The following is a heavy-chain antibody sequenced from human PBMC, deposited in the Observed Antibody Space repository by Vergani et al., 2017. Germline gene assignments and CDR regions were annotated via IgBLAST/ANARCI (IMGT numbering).Heavy chain of an antibody. CDR2: INHSGST. Sequence: QVQLQQRGAGLLKPSETLSLTCAVYGGSFSGYYWSWIRQPPGKGLEWIGEINHSGSTNYNPSLKSRVTISVDTSKNQFSLKLSSVTAADTAVYYCARGRRYSSSSPIYYYYMDVWGKGTTVTVSS. V-gene: IGHV4-34*01. CDR3: ARGRRYSSSSPIYYYYMDV. CDR1: GGSFSGYY. J-gene: IGHJ6*03. D-gene: IGHD6-6*01.